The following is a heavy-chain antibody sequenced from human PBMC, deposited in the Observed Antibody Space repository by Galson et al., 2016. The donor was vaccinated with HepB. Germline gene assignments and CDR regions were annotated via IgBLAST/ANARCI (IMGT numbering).Heavy chain of an antibody. CDR2: IYPTDSDT. CDR3: ARPRWGGKREMDY. J-gene: IGHJ4*02. Sequence: QSGAEVKKPGESLKIACKGSGYIFTSYWIGWVRQMPGKGLEWMGIIYPTDSDTKYSPSFQGQVTISADKSISTAYLQWSSLKASDTAVYYCARPRWGGKREMDYWGQGTLVTVSS. CDR1: GYIFTSYW. V-gene: IGHV5-51*03. D-gene: IGHD4-23*01.